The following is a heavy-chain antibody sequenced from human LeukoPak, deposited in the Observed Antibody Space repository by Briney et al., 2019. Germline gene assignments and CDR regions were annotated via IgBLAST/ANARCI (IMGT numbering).Heavy chain of an antibody. J-gene: IGHJ4*02. V-gene: IGHV3-23*01. CDR1: GFSSIAYA. D-gene: IGHD3-22*01. Sequence: GGSLRLSCAASGFSSIAYAMSWVRQAPGNGLEWVSTLVHTGESTYYTDSVKGRFTISKDTSKNTPYLQMNSLRAQDTAIYYCAKAFDSHGLFDNWGRGTLVTVSS. CDR3: AKAFDSHGLFDN. CDR2: LVHTGEST.